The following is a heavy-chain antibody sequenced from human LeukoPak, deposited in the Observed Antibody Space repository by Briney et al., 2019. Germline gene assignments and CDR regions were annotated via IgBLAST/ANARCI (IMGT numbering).Heavy chain of an antibody. J-gene: IGHJ4*02. CDR2: ISGSGGST. V-gene: IGHV3-23*01. CDR1: GFTFSSYA. CDR3: AKDTWKYQLLPFDY. Sequence: GGSLRLSCAASGFTFSSYAMSWVRQAPEKGLEWVSAISGSGGSTYFADSVKGRFTISRDNSKNTLYLQMNSLRAEDTAVYYCAKDTWKYQLLPFDYWGQGTLVTVSS. D-gene: IGHD2-2*01.